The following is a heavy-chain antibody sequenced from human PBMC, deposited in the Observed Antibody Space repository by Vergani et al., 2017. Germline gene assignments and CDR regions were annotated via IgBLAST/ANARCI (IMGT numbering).Heavy chain of an antibody. CDR3: VGDRGLCAGGRCYTEAWDY. CDR2: ISFDGTNE. D-gene: IGHD2-2*02. J-gene: IGHJ4*02. V-gene: IGHV3-30*03. CDR1: GFALNRHV. Sequence: QVQLVESGGGVVQPGTSLRLSCVVSGFALNRHVMYWVRQAPGKGLEWVVGISFDGTNEYYPDLVKGRFTISRDIAKNTLYLQVRSLRLEDTGVYHCVGDRGLCAGGRCYTEAWDYWVQGAPVTVSS.